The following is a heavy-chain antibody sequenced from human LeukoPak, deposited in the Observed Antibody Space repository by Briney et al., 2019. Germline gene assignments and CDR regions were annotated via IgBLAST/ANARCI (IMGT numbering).Heavy chain of an antibody. J-gene: IGHJ4*02. CDR2: IYYSGST. V-gene: IGHV4-31*03. Sequence: SSETLSLTCTVSGGSISSGAYYWSWIRHYPGKGLEYFGYIYYSGSTYYNPSLKSRVSISVDTSKNQFSLRLSSVTAADTAVYYCARFVVGGYSYGSGYFDYWGQGTLVTVSS. D-gene: IGHD5-18*01. CDR3: ARFVVGGYSYGSGYFDY. CDR1: GGSISSGAYY.